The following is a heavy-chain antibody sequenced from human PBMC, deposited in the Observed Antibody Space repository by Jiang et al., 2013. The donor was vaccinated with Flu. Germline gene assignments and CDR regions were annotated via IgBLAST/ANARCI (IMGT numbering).Heavy chain of an antibody. D-gene: IGHD6-19*01. J-gene: IGHJ3*02. CDR2: IYYSGST. V-gene: IGHV4-59*01. Sequence: SLTCTVSGGSISSYYWSWIRQPPGKGLEWIGYIYYSGSTNYNPSLKSRVTISVDTSKNQFSLKLSSVTAADTAVYYCARVPSSSGWPDAFDIWGQGTMVTVSS. CDR3: ARVPSSSGWPDAFDI. CDR1: GGSISSYY.